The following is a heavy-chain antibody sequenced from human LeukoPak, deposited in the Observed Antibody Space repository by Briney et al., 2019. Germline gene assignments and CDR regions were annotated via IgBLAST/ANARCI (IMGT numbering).Heavy chain of an antibody. V-gene: IGHV1-46*01. Sequence: GASVKVSCKASGYTFTSYYMHWVRQAPGQGLEWMGIINPSGGSTSYAQKFQGRVTMTRDTSTSTVYMELSRLRSDDTAVYYCARDPNPKWDGDYNYGMDVWGQGTTVTVSS. CDR3: ARDPNPKWDGDYNYGMDV. D-gene: IGHD1-26*01. J-gene: IGHJ6*02. CDR1: GYTFTSYY. CDR2: INPSGGST.